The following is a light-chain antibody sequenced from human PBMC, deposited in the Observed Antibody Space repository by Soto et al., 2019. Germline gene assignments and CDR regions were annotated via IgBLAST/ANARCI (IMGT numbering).Light chain of an antibody. CDR3: MGALQSPPT. Sequence: DIVMTQSPVSLPVTPGEPASISCRSSQSLLHSNGYNYLDWYLQKPGQSPQLLIYLGSNRASGVPDRFRASASGTDFTLTISRVEAEDVGVYYCMGALQSPPTFGQGTKVDIK. J-gene: IGKJ1*01. V-gene: IGKV2-28*01. CDR1: QSLLHSNGYNY. CDR2: LGS.